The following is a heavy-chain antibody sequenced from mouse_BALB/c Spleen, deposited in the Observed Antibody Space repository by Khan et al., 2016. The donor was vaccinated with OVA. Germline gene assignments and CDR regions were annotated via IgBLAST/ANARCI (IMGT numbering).Heavy chain of an antibody. CDR1: GFTFSTYG. CDR3: TRLAYYYDSEGFAY. V-gene: IGHV5-6*01. CDR2: VSTGGGYT. D-gene: IGHD1-1*01. Sequence: EVQVVESGGDLVKPGGSLKLSCAASGFTFSTYGMSWVRQTPDKRLEWVATVSTGGGYTYYPDSVKGRFTISRDNAKNTLYLQMSGLNSEDTAMFYCTRLAYYYDSEGFAYWGQGTLVTVSA. J-gene: IGHJ3*01.